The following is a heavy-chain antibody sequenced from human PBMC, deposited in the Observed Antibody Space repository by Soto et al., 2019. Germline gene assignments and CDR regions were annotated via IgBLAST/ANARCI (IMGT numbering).Heavy chain of an antibody. J-gene: IGHJ6*02. Sequence: GGSLRLSCAASGFTFSSYAMHWVRQAPGKGLEWVAVISYDGSNKYYADSVKGRFTISRDNSKNTLYLQMNSLRAEDTAVYYCARDRLTLALYYYYGMDVWGQGTT. V-gene: IGHV3-30-3*01. CDR1: GFTFSSYA. CDR2: ISYDGSNK. D-gene: IGHD2-15*01. CDR3: ARDRLTLALYYYYGMDV.